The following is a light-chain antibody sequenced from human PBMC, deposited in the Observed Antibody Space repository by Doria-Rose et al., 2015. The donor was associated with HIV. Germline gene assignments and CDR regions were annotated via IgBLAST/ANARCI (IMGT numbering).Light chain of an antibody. V-gene: IGKV4-1*01. Sequence: DIRVTQSPESLGMSLGERATLNCKSNQSLLYTSKNYLAWYQQKPGQPPKLLIYWASTRQSGVPARLSGSGSGTDFTLTISSLEAEDVAVYYCQQYHDTPSFGPGTTVDIK. CDR3: QQYHDTPS. CDR2: WAS. CDR1: QSLLYTSKNY. J-gene: IGKJ3*01.